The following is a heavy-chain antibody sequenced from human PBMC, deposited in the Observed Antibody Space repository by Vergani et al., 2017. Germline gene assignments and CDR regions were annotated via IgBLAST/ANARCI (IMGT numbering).Heavy chain of an antibody. CDR3: AKDWVYCSSTSCYKDYYYYMDV. CDR1: GFTFSSYA. CDR2: ISGSGGST. D-gene: IGHD2-2*02. Sequence: EVQLLESGGGLVQPGGSLRLSCAASGFTFSSYAMSWVRQAPGKGLEWVSAISGSGGSTYYADSVKGRFTISRDNSKNTLYLQMNSLRAEDTAVYYCAKDWVYCSSTSCYKDYYYYMDVWGKGTTVTVSS. V-gene: IGHV3-23*01. J-gene: IGHJ6*03.